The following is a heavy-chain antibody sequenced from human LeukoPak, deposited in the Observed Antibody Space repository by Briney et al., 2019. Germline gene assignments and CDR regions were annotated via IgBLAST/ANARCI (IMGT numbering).Heavy chain of an antibody. Sequence: SETLSLTCTVSGGSISSYYWSWIRQPAGKGLEWIGRIYTSGSTNYNPSLKSRVTMSVDTSKNQFSLKLSSVTAADTAVYYCARAIYGDYVGYYYYYYMDVWGKGTTVAVSS. D-gene: IGHD4-17*01. CDR1: GGSISSYY. V-gene: IGHV4-4*07. CDR2: IYTSGST. J-gene: IGHJ6*03. CDR3: ARAIYGDYVGYYYYYYMDV.